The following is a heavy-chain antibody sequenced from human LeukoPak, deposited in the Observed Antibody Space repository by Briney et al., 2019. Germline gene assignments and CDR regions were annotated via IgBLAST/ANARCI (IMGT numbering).Heavy chain of an antibody. J-gene: IGHJ3*02. CDR1: GYTFTSYY. D-gene: IGHD2-15*01. CDR3: ARYGFSAVWQGGWHAFDI. CDR2: INPTTGDT. V-gene: IGHV1-46*01. Sequence: APVKVSCKASGYTFTSYYMHWVRQAPGQGLEWMGIINPTTGDTTYAQKFQGRLTMTRDMSTSTVYMELSSLTSEDTAVFYCARYGFSAVWQGGWHAFDIWGQGTVVTVSS.